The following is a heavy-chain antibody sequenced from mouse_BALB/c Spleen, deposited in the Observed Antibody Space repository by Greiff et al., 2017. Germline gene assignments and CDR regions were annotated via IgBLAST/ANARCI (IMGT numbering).Heavy chain of an antibody. J-gene: IGHJ4*01. CDR2: INPSNGGT. Sequence: QVQLKQPGAELVKPGASVKLSCKASGYTFTSYYMYWVKQRPGQGLEWIGGINPSNGGTNFNEKFKSKATLTVDKSSSTAYMQLSSLTSEDSAVYYCTRFITTAPMDYWGQGTSVTVSS. D-gene: IGHD1-2*01. V-gene: IGHV1S81*02. CDR3: TRFITTAPMDY. CDR1: GYTFTSYY.